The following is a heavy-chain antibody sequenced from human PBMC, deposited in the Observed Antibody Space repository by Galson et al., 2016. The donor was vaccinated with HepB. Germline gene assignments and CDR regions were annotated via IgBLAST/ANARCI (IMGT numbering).Heavy chain of an antibody. CDR1: GFTFSSYA. CDR2: IRHDGSEK. CDR3: ARSRLAAAFDP. Sequence: SLRLSCAASGFTFSSYAMHWVRQAPGKGLGWVANIRHDGSEKYYVDSVKGRFTISRDNAKNSLFLQMSSLRAEDTAVYYCARSRLAAAFDPWGQGTLVTVSS. V-gene: IGHV3-7*03. J-gene: IGHJ5*02. D-gene: IGHD6-13*01.